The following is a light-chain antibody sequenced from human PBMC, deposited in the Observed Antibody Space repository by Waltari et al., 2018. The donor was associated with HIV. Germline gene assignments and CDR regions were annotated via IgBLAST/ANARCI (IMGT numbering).Light chain of an antibody. J-gene: IGKJ5*01. CDR3: HQRSNWPLT. CDR1: QSVSNF. CDR2: GGS. V-gene: IGKV3-11*01. Sequence: EIVLTQSPATLSLSPGERATLSCRASQSVSNFLAWYQQKPGHAPRLLIYGGSSRSTGIPARFSGSGSGTDFTLTISSLEPGDFGVYYCHQRSNWPLTFGQGKRLEIK.